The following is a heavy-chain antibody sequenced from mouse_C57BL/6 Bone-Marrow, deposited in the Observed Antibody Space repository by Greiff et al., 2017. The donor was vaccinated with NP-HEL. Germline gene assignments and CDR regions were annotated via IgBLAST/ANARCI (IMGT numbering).Heavy chain of an antibody. CDR1: GFNITDYY. CDR2: IDPEDGDT. J-gene: IGHJ4*01. Sequence: VQLQQSGAELVRPGASVKLSCTASGFNITDYYMHWVKQRPEQGLEWIGRIDPEDGDTEYAPKFQGKATMTADTSSNTAYLQLSSLTSEDTAVYYFTPRDYYGTFYAMDYWGQGTSVTVSS. CDR3: TPRDYYGTFYAMDY. V-gene: IGHV14-1*01. D-gene: IGHD1-1*01.